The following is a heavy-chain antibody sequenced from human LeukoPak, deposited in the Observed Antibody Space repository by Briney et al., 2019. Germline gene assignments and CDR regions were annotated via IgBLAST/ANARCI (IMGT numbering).Heavy chain of an antibody. CDR1: GFTFCSYA. CDR3: AMNWNCDY. V-gene: IGHV3-23*01. J-gene: IGHJ4*02. Sequence: PGGSLRLSCAASGFTFCSYAMTWVRQAPWKGLDWVSAISGSADYTYYADSVKGRFTISRDNSKNTLHLQMSSLRVEDTAVYYCAMNWNCDYWGQGTLVTVSS. CDR2: ISGSADYT. D-gene: IGHD1-1*01.